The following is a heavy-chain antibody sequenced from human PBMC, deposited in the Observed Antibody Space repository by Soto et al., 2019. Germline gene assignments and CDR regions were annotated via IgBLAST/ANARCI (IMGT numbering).Heavy chain of an antibody. J-gene: IGHJ6*02. CDR1: GFTFGSYA. CDR2: ISDSGAGT. D-gene: IGHD1-26*01. CDR3: TRAHILCRESYSTYDYCPLDV. V-gene: IGHV3-23*01. Sequence: EVQLLESGGGLVQPGGSLRLSCAASGFTFGSYAMSWVRQAPGKGLEWVSGISDSGAGTYYADSVKGRLTISRDNSSNTLYLQMNSLRPEDTAVYYCTRAHILCRESYSTYDYCPLDVWGQGTTVTVSS.